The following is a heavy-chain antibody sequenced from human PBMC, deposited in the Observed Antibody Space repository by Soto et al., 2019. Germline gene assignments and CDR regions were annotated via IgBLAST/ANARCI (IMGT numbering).Heavy chain of an antibody. CDR3: ARTVTMVRGVTKVVDKYFDY. J-gene: IGHJ4*02. D-gene: IGHD3-10*01. V-gene: IGHV4-39*01. CDR1: VGSINSGNYY. Sequence: PSETLSLTCTVSVGSINSGNYYWGWIRQPPGKGLEWIGSIYFGGGYTYYNSSLKSRVTMSVDTSKNQFSLKLTSVTAADTAVYFCARTVTMVRGVTKVVDKYFDYWGLGTLVTVSS. CDR2: IYFGGGYT.